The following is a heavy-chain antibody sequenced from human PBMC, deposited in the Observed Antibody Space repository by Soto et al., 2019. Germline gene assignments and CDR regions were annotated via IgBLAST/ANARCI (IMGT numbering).Heavy chain of an antibody. V-gene: IGHV1-58*01. CDR3: AADLPRHYYYYGMDV. J-gene: IGHJ6*02. Sequence: SVTVSCKDSGFTFTSSAVQWVRQARGQRLEWIGWIVVGSGNTNYAQKFQERVTITRDMSTSTAYMELSSLRSEDTAVYYCAADLPRHYYYYGMDVWGQGTTVTV. CDR2: IVVGSGNT. CDR1: GFTFTSSA.